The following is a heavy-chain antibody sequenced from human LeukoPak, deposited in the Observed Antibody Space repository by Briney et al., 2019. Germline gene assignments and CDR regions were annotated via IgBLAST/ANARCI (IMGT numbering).Heavy chain of an antibody. D-gene: IGHD4-17*01. V-gene: IGHV1-46*01. CDR2: INPSGGST. Sequence: GASVKVSCKASGYTFTGYYMHWVRQAPGQGLEWMGIINPSGGSTSYAQKFQGRVTMTRDTSTSTVYMELSSLRSEDTAVYYCARDRVPTVTTYAPFDYWGQGTLVTVSS. CDR1: GYTFTGYY. J-gene: IGHJ4*02. CDR3: ARDRVPTVTTYAPFDY.